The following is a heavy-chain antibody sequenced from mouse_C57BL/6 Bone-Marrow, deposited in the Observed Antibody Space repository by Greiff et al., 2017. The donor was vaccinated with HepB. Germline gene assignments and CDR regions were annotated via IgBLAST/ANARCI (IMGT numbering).Heavy chain of an antibody. CDR3: ARSYYGNFDY. J-gene: IGHJ2*01. D-gene: IGHD2-1*01. Sequence: LQESGAELARPGASVKMSCKASGYTFTSYTMHWVKQRPGQGLEWIGYINPSSGYTKYNQKFKDKATLTADKSSSTAYMQLSSLTSEDSAVYYCARSYYGNFDYWGQGTTLTVSS. CDR1: GYTFTSYT. V-gene: IGHV1-4*01. CDR2: INPSSGYT.